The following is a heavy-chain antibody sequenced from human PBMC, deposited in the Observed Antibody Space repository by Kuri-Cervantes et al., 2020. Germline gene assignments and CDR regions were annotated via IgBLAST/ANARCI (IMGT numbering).Heavy chain of an antibody. CDR1: GGSISSYY. CDR2: IYYSGST. CDR3: AREEAALFDY. V-gene: IGHV4-59*01. Sequence: GSLRLSCTVSGGSISSYYWSWIRQPPGKGLEWIGSIYYSGSTYYNPSLKSRVTISVDTSKNQFSLKLSSVTAADTAVYYCAREEAALFDYWGQGTLVTVSS. J-gene: IGHJ4*02.